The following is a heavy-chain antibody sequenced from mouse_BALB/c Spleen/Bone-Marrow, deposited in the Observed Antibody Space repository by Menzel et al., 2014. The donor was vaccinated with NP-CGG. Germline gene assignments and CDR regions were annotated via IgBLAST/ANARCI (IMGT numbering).Heavy chain of an antibody. V-gene: IGHV1-67*01. CDR2: ISTYYGNT. D-gene: IGHD1-1*01. J-gene: IGHJ2*01. CDR1: GYTFTDYA. Sequence: VQLQQSGPELVRPGVSVKISCKGSGYTFTDYAMHWVKQSHAKGLEWIGVISTYYGNTNYNQKFKGKATMTVDKSSSTAYMELARLTSEDSAIYYCARPIYYYGSSYEKGYYFDYWGQGTTLTVSS. CDR3: ARPIYYYGSSYEKGYYFDY.